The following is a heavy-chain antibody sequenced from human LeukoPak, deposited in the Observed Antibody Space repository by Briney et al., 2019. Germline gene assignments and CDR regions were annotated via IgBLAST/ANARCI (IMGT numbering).Heavy chain of an antibody. J-gene: IGHJ4*02. CDR1: GASISSGSNY. CDR2: IYSSGST. D-gene: IGHD3-9*01. CDR3: AREATVDSILTAYIFDN. V-gene: IGHV4-39*07. Sequence: SETLSLTRSVSGASISSGSNYWGWIRQPPGKTLEWIGSIYSSGSTYYNPSLKSRVIIIIDTPKNHFSLTLSSVTAADTAVYYCAREATVDSILTAYIFDNWGQGTLVTVSS.